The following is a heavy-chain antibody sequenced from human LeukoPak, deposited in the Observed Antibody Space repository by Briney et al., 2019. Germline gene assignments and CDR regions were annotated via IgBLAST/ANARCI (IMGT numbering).Heavy chain of an antibody. D-gene: IGHD5-18*01. CDR3: ASARGSNYGSLGD. V-gene: IGHV3-53*01. Sequence: PGGSLILSCSASGFTISSHYMSWVRQAPGKGLEWVSAIYSGGSTFCADSVKGRFSISRDNSKNTLSLQMNGLRAEDTAVYYCASARGSNYGSLGDWGQGTLVTVSS. J-gene: IGHJ4*02. CDR1: GFTISSHY. CDR2: IYSGGST.